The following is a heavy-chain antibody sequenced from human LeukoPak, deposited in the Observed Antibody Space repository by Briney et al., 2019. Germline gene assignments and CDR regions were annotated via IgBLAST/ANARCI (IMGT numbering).Heavy chain of an antibody. D-gene: IGHD2-2*02. CDR1: GYDFTSVG. CDR2: IIPILGIA. CDR3: AIVPAGYCSSTSCYKEESNWFDP. V-gene: IGHV1-69*04. J-gene: IGHJ5*02. Sequence: SVKVSCKASGYDFTSVGITWVRRAPGQGLEWMGRIIPILGIANYAQKFQGRVTITADKSTSTAYMELSSLRSEDTAVYYCAIVPAGYCSSTSCYKEESNWFDPWGQGTLVTVSS.